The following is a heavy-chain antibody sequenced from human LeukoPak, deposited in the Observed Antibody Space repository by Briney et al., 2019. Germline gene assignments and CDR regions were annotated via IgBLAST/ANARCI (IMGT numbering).Heavy chain of an antibody. V-gene: IGHV3-30*03. Sequence: GGSLRLSCAASGFTFSSYGMHWVRQAPGKGLEWVAVISYDGSNKYYADSVKGRFTISRDNSKNTLYLQMNSLRAEDTAVYYCARERWDAYYYYYGMDVWGQGTTVTVSS. CDR3: ARERWDAYYYYYGMDV. CDR1: GFTFSSYG. D-gene: IGHD1-26*01. CDR2: ISYDGSNK. J-gene: IGHJ6*02.